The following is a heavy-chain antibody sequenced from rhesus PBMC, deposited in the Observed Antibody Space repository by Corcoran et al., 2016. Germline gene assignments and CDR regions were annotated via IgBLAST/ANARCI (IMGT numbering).Heavy chain of an antibody. CDR1: GFTFSSYA. V-gene: IGHV3S5*01. CDR2: FDGGGSST. CDR3: AKGQYNNFESYFDY. J-gene: IGHJ4*01. Sequence: EVQLVETGGGLVQPGGSLKLSCAASGFTFSSYAMSWVRQAPGKGLKWVSVFDGGGSSTSYTDSVNGRFTISRDNSKNTLSLQMNSLRAEDTAVYYCAKGQYNNFESYFDYWGQGVLVTVSS. D-gene: IGHD4-23*01.